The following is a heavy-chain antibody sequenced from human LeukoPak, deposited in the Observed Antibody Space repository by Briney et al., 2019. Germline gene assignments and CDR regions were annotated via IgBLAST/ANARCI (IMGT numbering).Heavy chain of an antibody. V-gene: IGHV4-30-4*01. CDR3: ARVLAGSTINFDS. Sequence: PSETLSLTCTVSGGSINSGHYYWSWIRQPPGKGLEWIGHIYNSGSTTYNPSLKSRVTISVDTSKNQYSLKLYSVTAADTAVYYCARVLAGSTINFDSWGQGTLVTV. J-gene: IGHJ4*02. D-gene: IGHD6-13*01. CDR1: GGSINSGHYY. CDR2: IYNSGST.